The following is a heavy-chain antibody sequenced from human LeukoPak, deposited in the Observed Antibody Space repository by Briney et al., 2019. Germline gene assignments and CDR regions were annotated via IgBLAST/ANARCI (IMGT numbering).Heavy chain of an antibody. CDR3: AKSFVEGVAYFDY. CDR2: ISGSGEST. V-gene: IGHV3-23*01. J-gene: IGHJ4*02. Sequence: GGSLRLSCAASTFTFSTYAMNWVRQAPGKGLEWVSAISGSGESTYYADSVKGRFTISRDNSKKTLFLQINSLRDDDTAVYYCAKSFVEGVAYFDYWGQGTLVTVSS. CDR1: TFTFSTYA. D-gene: IGHD2-15*01.